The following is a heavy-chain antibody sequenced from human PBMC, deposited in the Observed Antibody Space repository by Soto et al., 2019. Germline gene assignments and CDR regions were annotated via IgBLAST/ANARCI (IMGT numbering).Heavy chain of an antibody. CDR3: ARVGFVGTYGMDV. CDR2: INPNSGGT. Sequence: ASVKVSCKASGYTFTGYYMHWVRQAPGQGLEWMGWINPNSGGTNYAQKFQGWVTMTRDTSINTAYMELSRLRSDDTAVYYCARVGFVGTYGMDVWGQGTTVTVS. J-gene: IGHJ6*02. CDR1: GYTFTGYY. D-gene: IGHD2-15*01. V-gene: IGHV1-2*04.